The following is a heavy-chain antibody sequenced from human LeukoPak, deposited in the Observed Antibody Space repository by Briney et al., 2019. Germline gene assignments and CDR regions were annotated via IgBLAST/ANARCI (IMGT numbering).Heavy chain of an antibody. CDR1: GFTLSTYE. D-gene: IGHD3-10*01. J-gene: IGHJ6*04. CDR2: ISSSAGTI. Sequence: AGGSLRLSCAASGFTLSTYEMNWVRQAPGKGLEWVSYISSSAGTIYYADSVKGRFTISRDNAKNSLYLQMNSLRAEDTAVYYCARDRYYGSGTYDVWGKGTTVTVSS. CDR3: ARDRYYGSGTYDV. V-gene: IGHV3-48*03.